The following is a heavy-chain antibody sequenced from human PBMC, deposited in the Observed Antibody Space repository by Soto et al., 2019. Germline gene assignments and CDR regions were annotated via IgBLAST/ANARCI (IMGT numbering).Heavy chain of an antibody. D-gene: IGHD1-26*01. CDR2: ISYDGTNK. CDR1: GFTFSSYA. V-gene: IGHV3-30-3*01. J-gene: IGHJ4*02. Sequence: QVQLVESGGGVVQPGRSLRLSCAASGFTFSSYAMHWVRQAPGKGLEWVAGISYDGTNKYYADSVKGRFTISRDNAKNTLYLQMNRLRAEDTAVYYGARGEGSEWEWIDYWGQGTLVTVSS. CDR3: ARGEGSEWEWIDY.